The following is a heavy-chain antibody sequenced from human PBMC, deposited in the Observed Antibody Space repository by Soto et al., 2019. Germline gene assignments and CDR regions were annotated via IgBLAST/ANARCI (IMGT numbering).Heavy chain of an antibody. D-gene: IGHD4-17*01. J-gene: IGHJ6*02. V-gene: IGHV5-51*01. CDR2: IYPGDSDT. CDR3: ARLYYGDVQSSYYYYGMDV. Sequence: PGESLKISCKGSGYSFTSYWIGWVRQMPGKGLEWMGIIYPGDSDTRYSPSFQGQVTISADKSISTAYLQWSSLKASDTAMYYCARLYYGDVQSSYYYYGMDVWGQGTTVTVSS. CDR1: GYSFTSYW.